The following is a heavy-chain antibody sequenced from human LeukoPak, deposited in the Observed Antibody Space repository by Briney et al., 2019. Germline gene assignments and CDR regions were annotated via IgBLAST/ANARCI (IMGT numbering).Heavy chain of an antibody. J-gene: IGHJ4*02. D-gene: IGHD3-22*01. V-gene: IGHV4-59*08. CDR1: GGSISSYY. Sequence: SETLSLTCTVPGGSISSYYWSWIRQPPGKGLEWIGYIYYSGGTNYNTSLKSRVTISVDTSKNQFSLKLSSVTAADTAVYYCARSYYYDSSGYYDYWGQGTLVTVSS. CDR2: IYYSGGT. CDR3: ARSYYYDSSGYYDY.